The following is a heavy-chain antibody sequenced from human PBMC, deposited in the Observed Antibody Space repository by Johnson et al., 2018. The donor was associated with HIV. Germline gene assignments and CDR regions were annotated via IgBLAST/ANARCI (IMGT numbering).Heavy chain of an antibody. D-gene: IGHD1-26*01. J-gene: IGHJ3*02. V-gene: IGHV3-30*04. Sequence: QVQLVESGGGLAQPGGSLRLSCAASGFTFSSYAMHWVRQAPGKGLEWVAVISYDGSNKYYADSVKGRFTISRDNSKKTLYLQMNSLRAEDTAVYYCARLGVGATWHAFDIWGQGTMVTVSS. CDR3: ARLGVGATWHAFDI. CDR2: ISYDGSNK. CDR1: GFTFSSYA.